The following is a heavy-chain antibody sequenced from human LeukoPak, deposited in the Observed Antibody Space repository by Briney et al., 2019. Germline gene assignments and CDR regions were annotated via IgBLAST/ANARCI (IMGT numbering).Heavy chain of an antibody. D-gene: IGHD5-18*01. CDR2: ISYDGSNK. J-gene: IGHJ4*02. CDR1: GFTFSSYG. CDR3: ARDRGSYGYVRY. Sequence: GGSLRLSCAASGFTFSSYGMHWVRQAPGKGLEWVAVISYDGSNKYYADSVKGRFTISRDNSKNTLYLQMNSLRAEDTAVYYCARDRGSYGYVRYWGQGTLVTVSS. V-gene: IGHV3-30*03.